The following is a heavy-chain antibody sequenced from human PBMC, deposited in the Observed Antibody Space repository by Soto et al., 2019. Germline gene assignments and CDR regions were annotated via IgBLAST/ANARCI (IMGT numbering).Heavy chain of an antibody. V-gene: IGHV4-4*08. CDR3: TRSRHNGPTVSYNGMDV. CDR1: CGSIISYY. Sequence: SETLSLTCSVACGSIISYYRSWVRQAPGTGTESTGYFSNSGSTNYNPSTTNRVSISPDTSKPTFSLAPTSLTAPATAMSFCTRSRHNGPTVSYNGMDVWGQGSRVT. CDR2: FSNSGST. D-gene: IGHD2-8*01. J-gene: IGHJ6*01.